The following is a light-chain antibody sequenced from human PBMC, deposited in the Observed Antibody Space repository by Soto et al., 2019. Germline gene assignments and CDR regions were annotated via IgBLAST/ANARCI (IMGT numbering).Light chain of an antibody. Sequence: QSALTQPASVSGXPGQSITISCTGTSSDVGGYNYVSWYQQHPGKAPKLMIYDVSNRPSGVSSRFSGSKSGNTASLTISGLQAEDEADYYCSSYTSSSTLGVFGTGTKVTVL. CDR2: DVS. V-gene: IGLV2-14*01. CDR3: SSYTSSSTLGV. J-gene: IGLJ1*01. CDR1: SSDVGGYNY.